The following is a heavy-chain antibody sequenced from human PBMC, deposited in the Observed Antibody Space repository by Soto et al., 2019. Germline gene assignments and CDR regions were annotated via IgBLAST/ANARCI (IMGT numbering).Heavy chain of an antibody. Sequence: GGSLRLSCAASGFNFSSYARNWVRQAPGKGLEWVSGISGSGDNTYYADSVKGRFTISRDNSKNTLYLQMNSLRAEDTAIYYCAKRTGFTTGAPATKYYYGMDVWGQGTTVTVSS. V-gene: IGHV3-23*01. D-gene: IGHD7-27*01. J-gene: IGHJ6*02. CDR1: GFNFSSYA. CDR3: AKRTGFTTGAPATKYYYGMDV. CDR2: ISGSGDNT.